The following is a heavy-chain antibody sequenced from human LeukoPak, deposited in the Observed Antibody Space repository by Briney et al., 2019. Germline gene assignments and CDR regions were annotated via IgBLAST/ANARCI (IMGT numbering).Heavy chain of an antibody. J-gene: IGHJ4*02. D-gene: IGHD3-22*01. CDR2: IYTSGST. CDR3: ARGPHYYDSSGYPHYFDY. CDR1: GGSISSGSYY. V-gene: IGHV4-61*02. Sequence: SETLSLTCTVSGGSISSGSYYWSWIRQPAGKGLEWIGRIYTSGSTNYNPSLKSRVTISVDTSKNQFSLKLSSVTAADTAVYYCARGPHYYDSSGYPHYFDYWGQGTLVTVSS.